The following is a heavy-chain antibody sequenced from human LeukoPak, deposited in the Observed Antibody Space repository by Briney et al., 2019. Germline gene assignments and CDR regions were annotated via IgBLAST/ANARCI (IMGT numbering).Heavy chain of an antibody. CDR1: GFTFSSYA. D-gene: IGHD6-19*01. CDR2: ISYDGSNK. V-gene: IGHV3-30-3*01. J-gene: IGHJ4*02. CDR3: ARVYRVWEYRAVARYFDY. Sequence: PGRSLRLSCAASGFTFSSYAMHWVRQAPGKGLEWVAVISYDGSNKYYADSVKGRFTISRDNSKNTLYLQMNSLRAEDTAVYYCARVYRVWEYRAVARYFDYWGQGTLVTVSS.